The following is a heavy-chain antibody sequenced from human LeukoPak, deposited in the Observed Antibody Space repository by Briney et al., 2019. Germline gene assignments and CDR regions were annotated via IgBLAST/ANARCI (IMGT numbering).Heavy chain of an antibody. Sequence: SVKVSCKASGGTFISYAISWVRQAPGQGLEWMGGIIPIFGTANYALKFQGRVTITADESTSTAYMELSSLRSEDTAVYYCASRDYYDSSGYYPPVPSIDYWGQGTLVTVSS. CDR3: ASRDYYDSSGYYPPVPSIDY. CDR1: GGTFISYA. V-gene: IGHV1-69*13. CDR2: IIPIFGTA. J-gene: IGHJ4*02. D-gene: IGHD3-22*01.